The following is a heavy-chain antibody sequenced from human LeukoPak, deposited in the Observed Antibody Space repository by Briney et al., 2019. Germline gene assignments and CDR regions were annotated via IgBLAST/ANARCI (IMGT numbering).Heavy chain of an antibody. CDR2: INWNGGST. CDR1: GFTFDDYG. D-gene: IGHD5-12*01. V-gene: IGHV3-20*04. CDR3: ARAVSSSYDRWTGGFDY. Sequence: GGSLRLSCAASGFTFDDYGMSWVRQAPGKGLEWVSGINWNGGSTGYGDCVKGRFTISRDNAKNSLYLQMNSMRAEDTALYYCARAVSSSYDRWTGGFDYWGEGTLVTVSS. J-gene: IGHJ4*02.